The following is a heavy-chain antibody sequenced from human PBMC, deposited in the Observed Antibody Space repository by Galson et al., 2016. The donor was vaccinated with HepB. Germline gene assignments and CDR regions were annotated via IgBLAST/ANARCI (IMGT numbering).Heavy chain of an antibody. CDR3: ARCQVLTTTCWYFDL. D-gene: IGHD2/OR15-2a*01. J-gene: IGHJ2*01. Sequence: SETLSLTCTVSGGSLSPDYWTWIRQSPGKGLEWIGYIYYSGSTNYNPPLKSRVPISGDTSKNQLSLKLTSVTAADTAFYFCARCQVLTTTCWYFDLWGRGTLVTVSS. CDR1: GGSLSPDY. CDR2: IYYSGST. V-gene: IGHV4-59*01.